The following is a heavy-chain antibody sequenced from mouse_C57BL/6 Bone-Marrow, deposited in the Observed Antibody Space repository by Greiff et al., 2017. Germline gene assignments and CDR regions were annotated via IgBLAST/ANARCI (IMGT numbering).Heavy chain of an antibody. CDR3: ARWGYYGSRPWFAY. V-gene: IGHV1-4*01. CDR2: INPSSGYT. J-gene: IGHJ3*01. CDR1: GYTFTSYT. D-gene: IGHD1-1*01. Sequence: QVQLKESGAELARPGASVKMSCKASGYTFTSYTMHWVKQRPGQGLEWIGYINPSSGYTKYNQKFKDKATLTADNSSSTAYMQLSSRTSEDSAVEYCARWGYYGSRPWFAYWGQGTLGTVSA.